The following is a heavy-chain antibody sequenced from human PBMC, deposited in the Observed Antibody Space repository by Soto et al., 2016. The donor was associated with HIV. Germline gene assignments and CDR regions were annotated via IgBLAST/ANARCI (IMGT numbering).Heavy chain of an antibody. CDR1: GGSFSGYY. J-gene: IGHJ4*02. CDR3: ARGQYYFSAYADY. V-gene: IGHV4-34*01. CDR2: INHSGTT. Sequence: QVQLQQWGAGLLKPSETLSLTCAVYGGSFSGYYWSWIRQPLGKGLEWIGEINHSGTTNYNPSLKSRVTVSVDTSKNHFSLKLTSVTVADTAVYYCARGQYYFSAYADYWGQGTLVHRLL. D-gene: IGHD5-12*01.